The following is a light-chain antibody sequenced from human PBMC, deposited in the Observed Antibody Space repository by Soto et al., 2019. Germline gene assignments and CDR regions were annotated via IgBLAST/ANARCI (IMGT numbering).Light chain of an antibody. CDR2: EVS. CDR3: SSYAGNNNCA. Sequence: QSALTQPPSASGSPGQSVTISCTGTSSDVGGYNYVSWYQQHPGNVPKLMIYEVSKRPSGVPDRFSGSKSGNTASLTVSRLQAEDEADYYCSSYAGNNNCAFGTGTKLTVL. J-gene: IGLJ1*01. V-gene: IGLV2-8*01. CDR1: SSDVGGYNY.